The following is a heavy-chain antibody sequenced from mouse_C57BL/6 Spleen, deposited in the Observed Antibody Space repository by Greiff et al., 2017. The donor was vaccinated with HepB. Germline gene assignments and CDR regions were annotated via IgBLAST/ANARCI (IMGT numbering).Heavy chain of an antibody. CDR3: ARAVERRDYYCSSFGY. CDR2: INPNNGGT. V-gene: IGHV1-22*01. Sequence: EVQLQQSGPELVKPGASVKMSCKASGYTFTDYNMHWVKQSHGKSLEWIGYINPNNGGTSYNQKFKGKATLTVNKSSSTAYMELRSLTSEDSAVYYCARAVERRDYYCSSFGYWGQGTTLTVSS. CDR1: GYTFTDYN. D-gene: IGHD1-1*01. J-gene: IGHJ2*01.